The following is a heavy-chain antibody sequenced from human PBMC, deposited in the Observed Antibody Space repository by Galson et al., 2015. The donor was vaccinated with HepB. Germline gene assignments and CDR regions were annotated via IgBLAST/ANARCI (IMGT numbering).Heavy chain of an antibody. J-gene: IGHJ5*01. CDR3: AKSGAGPPGNWFDS. D-gene: IGHD1-26*01. V-gene: IGHV1-3*04. Sequence: SVKVSCKASGYRFTNNAIHWVRQAPGQSVEWMGWINTGNGNTKYSKNFQERIAITRDTSAGTAYMELTSLTYEDTAIYYCAKSGAGPPGNWFDSWGQGTLVTVSS. CDR1: GYRFTNNA. CDR2: INTGNGNT.